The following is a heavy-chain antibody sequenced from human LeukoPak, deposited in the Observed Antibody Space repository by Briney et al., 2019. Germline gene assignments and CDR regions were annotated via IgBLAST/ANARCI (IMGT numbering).Heavy chain of an antibody. CDR1: GFTFSLNE. D-gene: IGHD4-17*01. CDR3: AKDGGSTVWFPFDY. J-gene: IGHJ4*02. Sequence: GGSLGLSCAASGFTFSLNEMNWVRQAPGKGLEWVSYINGPASNIFYADSVKGRFTISRDNAKNSLYLQMNSLRAEDTAVYYCAKDGGSTVWFPFDYWGQGALVTVSS. CDR2: INGPASNI. V-gene: IGHV3-48*03.